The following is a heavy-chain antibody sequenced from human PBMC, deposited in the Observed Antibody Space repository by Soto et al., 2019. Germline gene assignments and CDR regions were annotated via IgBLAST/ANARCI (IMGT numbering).Heavy chain of an antibody. CDR1: GYSFTSYW. J-gene: IGHJ5*02. CDR3: ARALSPYGDYDNWFDP. CDR2: IYPGDSDT. V-gene: IGHV5-51*01. Sequence: GESLKISCKGSGYSFTSYWIGWVRQMPGRGLEWMGIIYPGDSDTRYSPSFQGQVTISADKSISTAYLQWSSLKASDTAMYYCARALSPYGDYDNWFDPWGQGTLVTVSS. D-gene: IGHD4-17*01.